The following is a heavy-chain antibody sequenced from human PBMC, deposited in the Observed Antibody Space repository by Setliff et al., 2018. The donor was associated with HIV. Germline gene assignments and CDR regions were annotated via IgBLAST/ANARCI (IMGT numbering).Heavy chain of an antibody. J-gene: IGHJ5*02. CDR1: DASISNYH. CDR3: ARDYGSGSYDH. V-gene: IGHV4-59*08. Sequence: SETLSLTCTVSDASISNYHWSWIRQPPGKGLEWIGYIFSSGTTDYNPSLKSRVTLALDTSTNQFSLKLRSVTAADTAVYYCARDYGSGSYDHWGQGTLVTVSS. CDR2: IFSSGTT. D-gene: IGHD3-10*01.